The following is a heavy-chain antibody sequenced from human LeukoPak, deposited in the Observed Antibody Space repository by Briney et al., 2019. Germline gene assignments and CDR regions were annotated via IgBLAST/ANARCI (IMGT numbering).Heavy chain of an antibody. V-gene: IGHV1-2*04. J-gene: IGHJ4*02. CDR1: GYTFTGYY. Sequence: GASVKVSCKASGYTFTGYYMHWVRQAPGQGLEWMGWINPNSGGTNYAQKFQGWVTMTRDTSISTAYMELSRLRSDDTAVYYCARVGDSSGYYYDYYFDYWGQGTLVTVSS. D-gene: IGHD3-22*01. CDR3: ARVGDSSGYYYDYYFDY. CDR2: INPNSGGT.